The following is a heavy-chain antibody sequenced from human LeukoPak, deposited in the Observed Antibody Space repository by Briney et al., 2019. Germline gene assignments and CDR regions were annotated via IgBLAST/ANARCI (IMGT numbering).Heavy chain of an antibody. D-gene: IGHD2-2*01. CDR2: ISSSSSYT. CDR1: GSTFSDYY. V-gene: IGHV3-11*06. Sequence: GGSLRLSCAASGSTFSDYYMSWIRQAPGKGLEWVSYISSSSSYTNYADSVKGRFTISRDNAKNSLYLQMNSLRAEDTAVYYCARGSTSYANAFDIWGQGTMVTVSS. J-gene: IGHJ3*02. CDR3: ARGSTSYANAFDI.